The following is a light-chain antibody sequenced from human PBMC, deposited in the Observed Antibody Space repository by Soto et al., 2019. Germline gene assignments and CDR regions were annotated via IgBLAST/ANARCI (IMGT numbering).Light chain of an antibody. V-gene: IGLV2-14*01. Sequence: QSALAQPASVSGSPGQSLTISCTGTSSDVYCYNYVSWYQQHPGKAPKLMIYDVSNRPSGVSNRFSGSKSGNTASLTISGLQAEDEADYYCSSYTSSSTPCVFGTGTKVTVL. J-gene: IGLJ1*01. CDR2: DVS. CDR1: SSDVYCYNY. CDR3: SSYTSSSTPCV.